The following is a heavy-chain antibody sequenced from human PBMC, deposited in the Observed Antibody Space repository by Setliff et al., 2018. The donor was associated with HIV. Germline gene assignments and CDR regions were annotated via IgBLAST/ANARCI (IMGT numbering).Heavy chain of an antibody. CDR1: GDSIGYYY. CDR2: IHTSGST. Sequence: SETLSLTCTVSGDSIGYYYWSWIRQPAGRGLEWMGRIHTSGSTNYNPSLTSRVTLSVDTSKNQFFLKLTSLSAADTAVYYCARDGIEVVVDGPHDVFDVWGRGATVTVSS. J-gene: IGHJ3*01. D-gene: IGHD2-15*01. CDR3: ARDGIEVVVDGPHDVFDV. V-gene: IGHV4-4*07.